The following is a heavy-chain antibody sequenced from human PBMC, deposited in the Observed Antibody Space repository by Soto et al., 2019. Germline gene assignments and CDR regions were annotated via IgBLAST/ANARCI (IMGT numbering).Heavy chain of an antibody. CDR2: IIPIFGTA. V-gene: IGHV1-69*06. CDR3: ARDGSIAARQGGIY. CDR1: GGTFSSYA. J-gene: IGHJ4*02. Sequence: RASVKVSCKASGGTFSSYAISWVRQAPGQGLEWMGGIIPIFGTANYAQKFQGRVTITADKSTSTAYMELSSLRSEDTAVYYCARDGSIAARQGGIYWGQGTLVTVSS. D-gene: IGHD6-6*01.